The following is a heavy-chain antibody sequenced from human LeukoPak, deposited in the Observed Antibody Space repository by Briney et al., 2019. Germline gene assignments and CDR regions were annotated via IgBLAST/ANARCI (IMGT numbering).Heavy chain of an antibody. J-gene: IGHJ4*02. CDR3: ARVASLGWLRRGFDY. D-gene: IGHD5-12*01. V-gene: IGHV3-11*01. Sequence: GGSLRLSCAASGFTFSDYYMSWIRQAPGKGLEWVSYISSSGSTIYYADSVKGRFTISRDNAKNSLYLQMNSLRAEDTAVYYCARVASLGWLRRGFDYWAREPWSPSPQ. CDR2: ISSSGSTI. CDR1: GFTFSDYY.